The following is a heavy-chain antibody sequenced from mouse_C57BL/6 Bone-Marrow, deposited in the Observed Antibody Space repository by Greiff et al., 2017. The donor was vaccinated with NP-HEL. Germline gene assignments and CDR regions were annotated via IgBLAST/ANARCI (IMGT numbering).Heavy chain of an antibody. Sequence: VKLQESGPELVKPGASVKISCKASGYAFSSSWMNWVKQRPGKGLEWIGRIYPGDGDTNYNGKFKGKATLTADKSSSTAYMQLSSLTSEDSAVYFCARVDGYYLWYFDVWGTGTTVTVSS. V-gene: IGHV1-82*01. J-gene: IGHJ1*03. CDR2: IYPGDGDT. CDR1: GYAFSSSW. D-gene: IGHD2-3*01. CDR3: ARVDGYYLWYFDV.